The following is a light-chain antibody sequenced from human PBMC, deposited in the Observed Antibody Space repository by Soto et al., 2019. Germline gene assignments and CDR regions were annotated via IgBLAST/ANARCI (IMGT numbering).Light chain of an antibody. CDR2: DNN. V-gene: IGLV1-51*01. Sequence: SVLTQPPSVSAAPGQKVTISCSGSSSNIGNNYVSWYQQLPGTAPKLLIYDNNKRPSGIPDRFSGSKSGTSATLGITGLQTGDEADYYCGTWDSRLSENYVFGTGTKVTVL. CDR3: GTWDSRLSENYV. CDR1: SSNIGNNY. J-gene: IGLJ1*01.